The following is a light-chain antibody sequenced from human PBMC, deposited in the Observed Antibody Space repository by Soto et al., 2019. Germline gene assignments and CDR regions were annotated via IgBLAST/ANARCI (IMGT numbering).Light chain of an antibody. CDR3: QQYGSSPT. V-gene: IGKV3-20*01. CDR1: QSVSSSY. J-gene: IGKJ1*01. CDR2: GAS. Sequence: EIVLTQSPGTLSLSPGERATLSCRASQSVSSSYLAWYQQKPGQAPRLLIYGASSRATGIPDRFSGRGSGTDFTLTISRREPEDFAGYYCQQYGSSPTFGQGTKVEIK.